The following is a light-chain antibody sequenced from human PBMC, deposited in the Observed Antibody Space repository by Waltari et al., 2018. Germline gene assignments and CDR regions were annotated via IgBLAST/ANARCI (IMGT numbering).Light chain of an antibody. Sequence: PGPRATLSCRTIQSVTSNYLAWYQQKPGQAPRRLIYGASSRATGIPDRFSGSGSGTDFTLTISRLEPEDFAVYYCQQYGSSPRTFGQGTKVEIK. CDR1: QSVTSNY. J-gene: IGKJ1*01. V-gene: IGKV3-20*01. CDR3: QQYGSSPRT. CDR2: GAS.